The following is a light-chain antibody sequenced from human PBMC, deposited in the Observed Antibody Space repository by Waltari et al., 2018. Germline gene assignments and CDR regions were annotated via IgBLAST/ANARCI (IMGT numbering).Light chain of an antibody. CDR2: DVS. J-gene: IGLJ2*01. Sequence: QSALTQPASVSGSPGQSITISCTGTRRDVGAYNYVSWYQQHPGKAPKLIIFDVSNRPSGVSNRFSGSKSGNTASLTISGLQAEDEADYYCSSYISSSTLELFGGGTSLTVL. CDR1: RRDVGAYNY. V-gene: IGLV2-14*03. CDR3: SSYISSSTLEL.